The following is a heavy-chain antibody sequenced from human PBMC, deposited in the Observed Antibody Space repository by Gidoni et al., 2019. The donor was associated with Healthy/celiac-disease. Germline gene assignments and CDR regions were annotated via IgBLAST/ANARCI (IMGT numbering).Heavy chain of an antibody. CDR2: INPNSVGT. D-gene: IGHD2-21*01. J-gene: IGHJ6*03. CDR1: GYTFTGYY. CDR3: ARAAIPGYYYYYYMDV. Sequence: QVQLVQSGAEVKKPGASVKVSCKASGYTFTGYYIHWVRQAPGQGLEWMGWINPNSVGTNYAQNFPGRVTMTRDTSISTAYMELSRLRSDDTAVYYCARAAIPGYYYYYYMDVWGKGTTVTVSS. V-gene: IGHV1-2*02.